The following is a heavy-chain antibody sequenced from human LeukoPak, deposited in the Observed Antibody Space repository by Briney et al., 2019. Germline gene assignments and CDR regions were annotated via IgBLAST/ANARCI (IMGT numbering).Heavy chain of an antibody. CDR2: ILPGDSDT. CDR3: AKRDGQNKKYFDY. J-gene: IGHJ4*02. CDR1: GYSFTSFW. D-gene: IGHD5-24*01. Sequence: GESLKISCRGSGYSFTSFWIAGVGQVPGGGLEWRGTILPGDSDTRYSPSLQGHVTISADKSISTANLQWSSLKASDTGIYYCAKRDGQNKKYFDYWGQGTLVTVSS. V-gene: IGHV5-51*01.